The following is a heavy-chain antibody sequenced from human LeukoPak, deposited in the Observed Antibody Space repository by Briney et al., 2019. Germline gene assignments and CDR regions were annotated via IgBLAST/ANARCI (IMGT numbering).Heavy chain of an antibody. J-gene: IGHJ1*01. Sequence: ASVKVSCKVSGYTLTELSMHWVRQATGKGLEWMGGFDPEDGESVYAQKFQGRVTMTEDTSTDTAYMELSSLRSEDTAVYYCATALSNPFYDSSGYYYGYFQHWGQGTLVTASS. CDR2: FDPEDGES. D-gene: IGHD3-22*01. CDR3: ATALSNPFYDSSGYYYGYFQH. CDR1: GYTLTELS. V-gene: IGHV1-24*01.